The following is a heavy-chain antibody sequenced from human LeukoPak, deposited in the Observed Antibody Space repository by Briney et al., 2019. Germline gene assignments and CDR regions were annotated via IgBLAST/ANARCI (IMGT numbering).Heavy chain of an antibody. Sequence: GESLKISCKGSGYSFTNYWIGWVRPMPGKGLEWMGIIYPGDSDTRYSPSFQGQVTISADKSINTAYLQWSSLKASDTAMYYCASTYSSSWYGSFDYWGQGTLVTVSS. V-gene: IGHV5-51*01. J-gene: IGHJ4*02. CDR1: GYSFTNYW. CDR2: IYPGDSDT. CDR3: ASTYSSSWYGSFDY. D-gene: IGHD6-13*01.